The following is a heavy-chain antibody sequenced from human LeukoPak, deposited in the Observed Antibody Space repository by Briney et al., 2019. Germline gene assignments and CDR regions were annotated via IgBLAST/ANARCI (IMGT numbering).Heavy chain of an antibody. J-gene: IGHJ6*02. Sequence: NYAQKFQGRVTITADKSTSTAYMELSSLRSEDTAVYYCASPTHITMVRGVTKYYYGMDVWGQGTTVTVSS. V-gene: IGHV1-69*02. D-gene: IGHD3-10*01. CDR3: ASPTHITMVRGVTKYYYGMDV.